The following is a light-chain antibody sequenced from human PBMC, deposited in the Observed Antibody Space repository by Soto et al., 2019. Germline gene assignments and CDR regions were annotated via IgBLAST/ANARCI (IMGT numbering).Light chain of an antibody. CDR1: QDISRY. Sequence: DIQMTQSPSSMSASVGDRVTIACRASQDISRYLNWYQQKLGKAPKLLIYAASTLQIGVPSRFSGNESGTDFTLTISSLQSEDFAVYYCQQYNNWWTVGQGTKVDSK. V-gene: IGKV1-39*01. CDR3: QQYNNWWT. J-gene: IGKJ1*01. CDR2: AAS.